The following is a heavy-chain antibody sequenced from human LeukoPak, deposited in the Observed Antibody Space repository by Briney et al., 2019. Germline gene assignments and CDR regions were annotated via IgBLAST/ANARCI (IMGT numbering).Heavy chain of an antibody. V-gene: IGHV4-34*01. CDR1: GGSFNDYS. D-gene: IGHD6-13*01. J-gene: IGHJ4*02. Sequence: SETLSLTCGVHGGSFNDYSWTWIRQSPGKGLEWIGEINHSGSASYNPSLKSRSTMSVNASKNQFSVRLSSVTAADPAVYYCGSLGLYSRSWHRYYYFDYWGQGTLVTVCS. CDR2: INHSGSA. CDR3: GSLGLYSRSWHRYYYFDY.